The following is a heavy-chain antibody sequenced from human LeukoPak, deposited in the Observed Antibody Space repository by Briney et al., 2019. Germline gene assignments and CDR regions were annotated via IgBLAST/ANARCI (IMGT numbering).Heavy chain of an antibody. CDR3: ARDLQQLVPFDY. CDR1: GFTFSSYS. CDR2: ISSSSSYI. D-gene: IGHD6-13*01. J-gene: IGHJ4*02. V-gene: IGHV3-21*01. Sequence: PGGSLRLSCAASGFTFSSYSMNWVRQAPGKGLEWVSSISSSSSYIYYADSVKGRFTISRDNAKNSLYLQMNSLRAEDTAVYYCARDLQQLVPFDYWGQGTLVTVSS.